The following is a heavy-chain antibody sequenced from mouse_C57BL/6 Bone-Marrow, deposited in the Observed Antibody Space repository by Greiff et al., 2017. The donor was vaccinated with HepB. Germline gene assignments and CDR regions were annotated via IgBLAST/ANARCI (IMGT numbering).Heavy chain of an antibody. CDR2: IDPSDSYT. CDR1: GYTFTSYC. Sequence: QVQLQQPGAELVMPGASVKLSCKASGYTFTSYCMHWVKQRPGQGLEWIGEIDPSDSYTNYNQKFKGKSTLTVDKSSSTAYMQLSSLTSEDSAVYYCAREDYTPFAYWGQGTLVTVSA. D-gene: IGHD2-12*01. J-gene: IGHJ3*01. V-gene: IGHV1-69*01. CDR3: AREDYTPFAY.